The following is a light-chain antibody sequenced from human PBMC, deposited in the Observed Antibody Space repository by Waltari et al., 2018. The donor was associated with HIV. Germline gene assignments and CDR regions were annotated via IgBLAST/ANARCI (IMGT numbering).Light chain of an antibody. Sequence: QSALTQPPSASGSPGQSVTVSCTGTSSDIGYFNYVSWYQQHPGKAPKLLIYDVNKRPSGVPDRFSASESGATASLTVSGLLAEDEADYYCAAYAGNNIVIFGGGTKVTV. J-gene: IGLJ2*01. CDR2: DVN. CDR1: SSDIGYFNY. V-gene: IGLV2-8*01. CDR3: AAYAGNNIVI.